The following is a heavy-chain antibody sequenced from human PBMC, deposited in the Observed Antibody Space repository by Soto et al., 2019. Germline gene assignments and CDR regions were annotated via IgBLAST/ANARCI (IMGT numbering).Heavy chain of an antibody. CDR3: AREVEPKVAFDI. J-gene: IGHJ3*02. Sequence: GASVKLSCKASGYRFTSYGISWVRQAPGQGLEWMGWISAYNGNTNYAQKLQGRVTMTTDTSTSTAYMELRSLRSDDTAVYYCAREVEPKVAFDIWGRGTMVTVSS. CDR1: GYRFTSYG. CDR2: ISAYNGNT. V-gene: IGHV1-18*01.